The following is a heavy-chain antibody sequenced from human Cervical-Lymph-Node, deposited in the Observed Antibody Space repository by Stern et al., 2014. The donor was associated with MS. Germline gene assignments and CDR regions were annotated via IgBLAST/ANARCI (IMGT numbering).Heavy chain of an antibody. D-gene: IGHD2-15*01. V-gene: IGHV1-18*01. CDR1: GYTFTSYG. J-gene: IGHJ3*02. CDR2: FISYNGNT. CDR3: ARGLLGSENAFDI. Sequence: QVQLVESGAEVKKPGASVKVSCKASGYTFTSYGISWVRQAPGQGLEWMGWFISYNGNTIDAQKLQGRVTMTTDTSTSTAYMELRSLRSDDTAVYYCARGLLGSENAFDIWCQGTMVTFSS.